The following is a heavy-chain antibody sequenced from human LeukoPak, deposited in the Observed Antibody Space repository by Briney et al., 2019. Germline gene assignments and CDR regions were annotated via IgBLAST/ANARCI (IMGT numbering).Heavy chain of an antibody. V-gene: IGHV3-30*02. CDR1: GFTLSSYG. Sequence: GGSLRLSCAASGFTLSSYGMHWVRQAPGKGLEWVAFIRYDGSNKYYADSVKGRFTISRDNSKNTLYLQMNSLRAEDTAVYYCAKDSVTYYYYMDAWGKGTTVTASS. CDR3: AKDSVTYYYYMDA. D-gene: IGHD3-16*02. CDR2: IRYDGSNK. J-gene: IGHJ6*03.